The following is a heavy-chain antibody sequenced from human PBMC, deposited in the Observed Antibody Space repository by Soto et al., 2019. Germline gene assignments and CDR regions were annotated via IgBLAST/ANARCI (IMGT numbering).Heavy chain of an antibody. CDR1: GYTFTSYY. D-gene: IGHD3-3*01. CDR3: ARGTDFWSGPILYYFDY. J-gene: IGHJ4*02. V-gene: IGHV1-46*01. CDR2: INPSGGST. Sequence: ASVKVSCKASGYTFTSYYMHWVRQAPGQGLEWMGIINPSGGSTSYAQKFQGRVTMTRDTSTSTAYMELRSLRSDDTAVYYCARGTDFWSGPILYYFDYWGQGTLVTVSS.